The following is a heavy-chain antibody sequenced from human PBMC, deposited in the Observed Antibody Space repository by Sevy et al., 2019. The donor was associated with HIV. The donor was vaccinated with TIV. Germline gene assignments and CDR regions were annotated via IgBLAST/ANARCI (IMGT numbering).Heavy chain of an antibody. J-gene: IGHJ6*02. Sequence: GGSLRLSCSASEFTFSSYAMSWVRQAPGKGLEWVSSISGSGRFTYYADFVEGRFIISRDNSKNTLSVQMNSLRAEDTAVYYCAKGFCTGATCPRDYYYYDMDVWGQGTTVTFSS. V-gene: IGHV3-23*01. CDR1: EFTFSSYA. D-gene: IGHD2-8*02. CDR3: AKGFCTGATCPRDYYYYDMDV. CDR2: ISGSGRFT.